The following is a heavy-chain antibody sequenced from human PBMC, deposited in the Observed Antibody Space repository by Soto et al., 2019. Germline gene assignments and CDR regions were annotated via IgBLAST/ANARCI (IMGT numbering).Heavy chain of an antibody. V-gene: IGHV4-31*03. J-gene: IGHJ6*02. CDR2: IYYSGST. Sequence: QVQLQESGPGLVKPSQTLSLTCTVSGGSISSGGYYWSWIRQHPGKGLEWIGYIYYSGSTYYNPSPQSRVTISVNTSKNQFALKLSSVTAADTAVYYCARVHDYSTPRGKGGETYYYYGMDVWGQGTTVTVSS. CDR1: GGSISSGGYY. D-gene: IGHD3-16*01. CDR3: ARVHDYSTPRGKGGETYYYYGMDV.